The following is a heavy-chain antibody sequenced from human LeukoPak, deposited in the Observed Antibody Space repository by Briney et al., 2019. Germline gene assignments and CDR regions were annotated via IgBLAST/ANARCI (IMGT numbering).Heavy chain of an antibody. J-gene: IGHJ6*03. V-gene: IGHV3-11*01. D-gene: IGHD5-24*01. CDR1: GFTFSDYY. CDR2: ISSSGSTI. Sequence: PGGSLRLSCAASGFTFSDYYMSWIRQAPGKGLEWVSYISSSGSTIYYADSVKGRFTISRENAKNSLYLQMNSLRAEDTAVYYCARDQDGYNLIPPYYMDVWGKGTTVTVSS. CDR3: ARDQDGYNLIPPYYMDV.